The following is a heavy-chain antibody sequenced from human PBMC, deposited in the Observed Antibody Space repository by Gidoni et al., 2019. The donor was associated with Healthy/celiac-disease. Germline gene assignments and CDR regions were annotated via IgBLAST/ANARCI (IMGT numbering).Heavy chain of an antibody. D-gene: IGHD1-1*01. Sequence: EVQLVESGGGLIQPGGSLRLSCAASGFTVSSNYMSWVRQAPGKGLEWVSVIYSGGSTYYADSVKGRFTISRDNSKNTLYLQMNSLRAEDTAVYYCARDLYNWNGRDYGMDVWGQGTTVTVSS. CDR1: GFTVSSNY. CDR2: IYSGGST. CDR3: ARDLYNWNGRDYGMDV. J-gene: IGHJ6*02. V-gene: IGHV3-53*01.